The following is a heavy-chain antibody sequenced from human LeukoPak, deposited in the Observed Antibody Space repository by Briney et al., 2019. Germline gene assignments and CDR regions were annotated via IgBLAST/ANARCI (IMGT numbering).Heavy chain of an antibody. CDR3: ARVPYGGNSEY. CDR2: IIPIFGTA. V-gene: IGHV1-69*13. CDR1: GGTFSGYA. D-gene: IGHD4-23*01. Sequence: WASVKVSCKASGGTFSGYAISWVRQAPGQGLEWMGGIIPIFGTANYAQKFQGRVTITADESTSTAYMELSSLRSEDTAVYYCARVPYGGNSEYWGQGTLVTVSS. J-gene: IGHJ4*02.